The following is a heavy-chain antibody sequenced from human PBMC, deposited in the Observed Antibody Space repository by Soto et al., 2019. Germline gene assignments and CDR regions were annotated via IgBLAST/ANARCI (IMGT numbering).Heavy chain of an antibody. CDR1: GFIFSDST. V-gene: IGHV3-73*01. J-gene: IGHJ6*02. Sequence: GRSLRLSCAASGFIFSDSTMHWVRQASGKGLEWVGRIRSRDINYATAYSASVKGRFTISRDDSKNMAYLQMNSLKTEDTAVYYCMSPKSGGQYTIDVWGQGTTVTVSS. D-gene: IGHD2-8*02. CDR2: IRSRDINYAT. CDR3: MSPKSGGQYTIDV.